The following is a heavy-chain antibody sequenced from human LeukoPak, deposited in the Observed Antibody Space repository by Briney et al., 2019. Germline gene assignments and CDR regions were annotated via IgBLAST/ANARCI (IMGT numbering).Heavy chain of an antibody. CDR2: ISSNGGST. CDR3: ARLYGGWATHFDY. Sequence: PGGSLRLSCAASGFTFSIYAMHWVRQAPGKGLEYVSAISSNGGSTYYADSVKGRFTISRDNSKNTLYLQKGSLRAEDMAVYYCARLYGGWATHFDYWGQGTLVTVSS. J-gene: IGHJ4*02. D-gene: IGHD4-23*01. CDR1: GFTFSIYA. V-gene: IGHV3-64*02.